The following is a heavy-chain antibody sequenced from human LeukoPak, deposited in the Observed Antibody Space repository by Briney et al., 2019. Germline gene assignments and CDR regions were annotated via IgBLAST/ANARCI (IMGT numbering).Heavy chain of an antibody. V-gene: IGHV4-39*07. CDR1: GGSISSSRYY. CDR2: IYYSGST. J-gene: IGHJ1*01. Sequence: SETLSLTCTVSGGSISSSRYYWGWIRQPPGKGLEWIGSIYYSGSTYYNPSLKSRVTISVDTSKNQFSLKLSSVTAADTAVYYCARGGNAWFGQPGYFQHWGQGTLVTVSS. CDR3: ARGGNAWFGQPGYFQH. D-gene: IGHD3-10*01.